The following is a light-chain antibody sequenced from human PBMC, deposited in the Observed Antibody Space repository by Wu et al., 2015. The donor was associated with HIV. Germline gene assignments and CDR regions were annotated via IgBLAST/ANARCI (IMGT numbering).Light chain of an antibody. J-gene: IGKJ2*01. V-gene: IGKV1-NL1*01. Sequence: DIQLTQSPSSLSASVGDRVTISCRASQDIRNSLAWYQQKPGKAPKLLIYAASKLDPGVPSRFTGRGSGANYSLSIISLQPEDFATYYCKQYYSSPVAFGQGTKLEIK. CDR1: QDIRNS. CDR3: KQYYSSPVA. CDR2: AAS.